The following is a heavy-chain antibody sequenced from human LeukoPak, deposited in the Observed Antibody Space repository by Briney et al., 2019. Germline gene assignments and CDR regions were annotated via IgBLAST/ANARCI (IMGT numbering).Heavy chain of an antibody. CDR1: GGTFSSYA. J-gene: IGHJ4*02. V-gene: IGHV1-69*05. CDR3: ARDIVVVPAAAYYFDY. CDR2: IIPIFGTA. Sequence: SSVKVSCKASGGTFSSYAISWVRQAPGQGLEWMGGIIPIFGTANYAQKFQGRVTITTDESTSTAYMELSSLRSDDTAVYYCARDIVVVPAAAYYFDYWGQGTLVTVSS. D-gene: IGHD2-2*01.